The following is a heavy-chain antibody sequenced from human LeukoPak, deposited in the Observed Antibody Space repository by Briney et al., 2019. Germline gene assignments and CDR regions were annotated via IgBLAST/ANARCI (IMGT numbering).Heavy chain of an antibody. CDR1: RFTFSYYW. D-gene: IGHD3-9*01. V-gene: IGHV3-74*01. J-gene: IGHJ4*02. Sequence: GGSLRLSCAASRFTFSYYWMHWVRQAPGQGLVWVSRINSEGTSTSFADSVKGRFTVSRDNAKNTLYLQMNSLRPEDTAVYYCVRSYRDLTGYYNHFDYWGQGNLVTVSS. CDR3: VRSYRDLTGYYNHFDY. CDR2: INSEGTST.